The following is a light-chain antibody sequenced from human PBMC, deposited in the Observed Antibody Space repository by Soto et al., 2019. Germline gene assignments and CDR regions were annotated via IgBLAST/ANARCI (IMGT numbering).Light chain of an antibody. Sequence: QSVLTQSASASGTPLQRVTISCSGGTSNIGTNAVYWFQLLPGTAPKLLIYYSNHRPSGISDRFSGSKSGTSASLAISGLRPEDEADYYCAAWDDRLRGYVFATGTKVTVL. CDR1: TSNIGTNA. J-gene: IGLJ1*01. CDR3: AAWDDRLRGYV. CDR2: YSN. V-gene: IGLV1-47*01.